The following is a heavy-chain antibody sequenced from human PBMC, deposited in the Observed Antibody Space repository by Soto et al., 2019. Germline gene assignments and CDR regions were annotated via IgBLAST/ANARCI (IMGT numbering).Heavy chain of an antibody. CDR1: GCRCRWS. CDR2: IYYSGST. Sequence: GCRCRWSWCCIKKHPGKGLEWIGYIYYSGSTNYNPSLKSRVTISVDTTKNQFSLKLSSVTAADTAVYYCARHSYSYGSKGYYYYFYGMYVWGHGTTVTVSS. J-gene: IGHJ6*02. V-gene: IGHV4-59*01. CDR3: ARHSYSYGSKGYYYYFYGMYV. D-gene: IGHD5-18*01.